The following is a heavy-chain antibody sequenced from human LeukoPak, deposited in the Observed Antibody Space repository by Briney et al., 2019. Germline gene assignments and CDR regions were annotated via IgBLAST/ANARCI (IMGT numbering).Heavy chain of an antibody. CDR3: AREGELPGDY. CDR2: ISSNSSYI. V-gene: IGHV3-21*01. D-gene: IGHD1-26*01. CDR1: GFTFSSYS. J-gene: IGHJ4*02. Sequence: GGSLRLSCAASGFTFSSYSMNWVRQAPGKGLEWVSSISSNSSYIYYADSVKGRFTISRDNAKNSLYLQMNSMRAEDTAVYYCAREGELPGDYWGQGTLVTVSS.